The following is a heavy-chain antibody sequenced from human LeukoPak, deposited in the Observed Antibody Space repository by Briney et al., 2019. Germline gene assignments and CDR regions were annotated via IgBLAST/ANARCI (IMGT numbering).Heavy chain of an antibody. CDR3: AREGYYDSSGYYSRTFEI. Sequence: SETLSLTCTVSGASISSHYWSWIRQAPGKGLEWIGYIYYSGSTNYNPSLKSRVTISVDTSKNQFSLKLSSVTAADTAVYYCAREGYYDSSGYYSRTFEIWGQGTMVTVSS. CDR1: GASISSHY. CDR2: IYYSGST. D-gene: IGHD3-22*01. J-gene: IGHJ3*02. V-gene: IGHV4-59*11.